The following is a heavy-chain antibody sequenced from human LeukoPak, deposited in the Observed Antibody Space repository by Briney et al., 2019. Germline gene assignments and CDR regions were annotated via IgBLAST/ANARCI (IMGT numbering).Heavy chain of an antibody. CDR3: ATLPNFAPGRGLDYMDV. J-gene: IGHJ6*03. D-gene: IGHD3-3*01. V-gene: IGHV5-51*01. CDR1: GYSFTSYW. CDR2: IYPGDSDT. Sequence: GESLKISCKGSGYSFTSYWIGWVRQMPGKGLEWMGVIYPGDSDTRYSPSFQGQVTISADKSISTAYLQWSSLKASDTAMYYCATLPNFAPGRGLDYMDVWGKGTTVTVSS.